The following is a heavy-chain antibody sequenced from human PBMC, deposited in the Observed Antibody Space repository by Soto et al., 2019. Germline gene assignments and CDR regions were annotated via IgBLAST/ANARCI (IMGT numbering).Heavy chain of an antibody. Sequence: QITLKESGPTLEEPTQTLTLTCAFSGFSLSTTGVGVGWIRQPPGKALEWLAFIYWDDDKRYSPSLKTRLTIIKDTSIKQVVLIMTDMDPVDTATYYCAYRQDYRSSWDSGWFDPWGQGTLVTVSS. J-gene: IGHJ5*02. CDR2: IYWDDDK. CDR3: AYRQDYRSSWDSGWFDP. V-gene: IGHV2-5*02. D-gene: IGHD6-13*01. CDR1: GFSLSTTGVG.